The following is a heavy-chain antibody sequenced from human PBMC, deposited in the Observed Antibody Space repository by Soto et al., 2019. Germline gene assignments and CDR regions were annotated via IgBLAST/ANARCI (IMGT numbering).Heavy chain of an antibody. J-gene: IGHJ6*03. CDR1: GDSVTSHY. CDR2: IYYTGIT. Sequence: PSETLSLTCSFSGDSVTSHYLTWIRQPPEKGLEWIGYIYYTGITNYNPSLKSRVTISVDTSKNQFSLKLSSVTAADTAVYYCARRHYYYMDVWGKGTTVTVSS. V-gene: IGHV4-59*08. CDR3: ARRHYYYMDV.